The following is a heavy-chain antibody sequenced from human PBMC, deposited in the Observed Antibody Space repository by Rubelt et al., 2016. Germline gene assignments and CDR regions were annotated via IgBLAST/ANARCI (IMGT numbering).Heavy chain of an antibody. Sequence: GKGVEWVGEINHSGSTNYNPSVKSRVTISVKTSKNQFSLKLSSVTAADTAVYYCARGAYCSTTTCYTGEGWFDPWGQGTLVTVSS. CDR2: INHSGST. CDR3: ARGAYCSTTTCYTGEGWFDP. D-gene: IGHD2-2*02. V-gene: IGHV4-34*01. J-gene: IGHJ5*02.